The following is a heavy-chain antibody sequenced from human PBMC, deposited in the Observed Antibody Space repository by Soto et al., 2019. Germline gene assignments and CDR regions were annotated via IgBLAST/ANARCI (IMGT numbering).Heavy chain of an antibody. CDR3: AREDINESFFDS. CDR1: GGHISSGGNY. J-gene: IGHJ4*02. CDR2: IYYTGHT. D-gene: IGHD2-8*01. V-gene: IGHV4-31*03. Sequence: QVQLQESGPGLVKPSQTLSLTCSVSGGHISSGGNYWSWIRQHPGKGLEWIGFIYYTGHTKYNAALKSRVNISGDMSQNQFSLTLTSVTAADTAVYYCAREDINESFFDSWGPGILVTVSS.